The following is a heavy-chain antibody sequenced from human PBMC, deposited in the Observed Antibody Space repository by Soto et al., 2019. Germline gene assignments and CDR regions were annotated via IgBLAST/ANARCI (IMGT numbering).Heavy chain of an antibody. CDR2: IYTSGST. Sequence: EVQLVECGGGLVQPGGSLRLSCAASGFIVSSNYMSWVRQAPGKGLEWVSVIYTSGSTYYADSVKGRFTISRDNSKNIVYLQMNSLRAEGTAVYYCARGDGALDVWGQRTLVTVS. J-gene: IGHJ3*01. CDR3: ARGDGALDV. D-gene: IGHD3-10*01. CDR1: GFIVSSNY. V-gene: IGHV3-66*01.